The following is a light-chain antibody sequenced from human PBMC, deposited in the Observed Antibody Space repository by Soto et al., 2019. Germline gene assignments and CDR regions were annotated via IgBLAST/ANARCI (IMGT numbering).Light chain of an antibody. CDR1: QSLVHSDGNTY. CDR2: RVS. Sequence: DIVLTQTPLSSPVTLGQPASISCRSSQSLVHSDGNTYLSWLQQRPGQPPRILIYRVSNRFSEVADRFSGSGAGTDFTLKISRVEAEDVGVYYWTQQAQCPRTFGQGTRVDI. J-gene: IGKJ1*01. V-gene: IGKV2-24*01. CDR3: TQQAQCPRT.